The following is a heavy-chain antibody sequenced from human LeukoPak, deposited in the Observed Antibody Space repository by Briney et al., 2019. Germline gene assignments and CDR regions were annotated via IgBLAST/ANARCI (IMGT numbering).Heavy chain of an antibody. Sequence: PGGSLRLSCAASGFTFSSYAISWVRQAPGKGLEWVSGISVRGGSTYYADSVKGRFTISRDNSKNTLYLQMNSLRAEDTAVYYCAKADRLGELSSFDYWGQGTLVAVSS. CDR2: ISVRGGST. CDR1: GFTFSSYA. V-gene: IGHV3-23*01. CDR3: AKADRLGELSSFDY. J-gene: IGHJ4*02. D-gene: IGHD3-16*02.